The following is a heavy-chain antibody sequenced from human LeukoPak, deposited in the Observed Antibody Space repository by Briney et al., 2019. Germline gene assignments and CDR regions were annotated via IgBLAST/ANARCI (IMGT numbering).Heavy chain of an antibody. D-gene: IGHD5-24*01. J-gene: IGHJ6*02. CDR3: ATGPMASYGMDV. CDR1: GYTLTELS. Sequence: ASVKVSCKVSGYTLTELSMHWVRLAPGKGLEWMEGFDPEDGETIYAQKFQGRVTMTEDTSTDTAYMELSSLRSEDTAVYYCATGPMASYGMDVWGQGTTVTVSS. CDR2: FDPEDGET. V-gene: IGHV1-24*01.